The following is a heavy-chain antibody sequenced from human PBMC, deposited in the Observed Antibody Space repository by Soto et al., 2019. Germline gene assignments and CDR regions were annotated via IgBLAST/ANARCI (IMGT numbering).Heavy chain of an antibody. V-gene: IGHV4-59*01. CDR2: IYYSGST. Sequence: SETLSLTCTVPGGSISSDYWSWIRQPPGKGLEWIGYIYYSGSTNYNPSLKSRVTISVDTSKNQFSLKLSSVTAADTAVYYWAGYIAAAGTVDYWGQGTLVTVSS. J-gene: IGHJ4*02. CDR1: GGSISSDY. D-gene: IGHD6-13*01. CDR3: AGYIAAAGTVDY.